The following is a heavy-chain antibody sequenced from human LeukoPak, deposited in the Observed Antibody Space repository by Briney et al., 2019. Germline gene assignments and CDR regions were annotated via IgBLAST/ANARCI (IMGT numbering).Heavy chain of an antibody. CDR3: ARAKLKLRFYYMDV. D-gene: IGHD5-18*01. CDR1: GGSFSGYY. J-gene: IGHJ6*03. Sequence: SETLSLTCAVYGGSFSGYYWSWIRQPPGKGLEWIGEINHSGSTNYNPSLKSRVTISVDTSKNQFSLKLSSVTVADTAVYYCARAKLKLRFYYMDVWGKGTTVTVSS. V-gene: IGHV4-34*01. CDR2: INHSGST.